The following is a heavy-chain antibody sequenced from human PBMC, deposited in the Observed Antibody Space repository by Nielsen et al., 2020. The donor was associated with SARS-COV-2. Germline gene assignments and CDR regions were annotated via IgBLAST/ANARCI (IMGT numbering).Heavy chain of an antibody. V-gene: IGHV3-30*03. CDR3: ASFPNYCDSSGPTWYFDY. D-gene: IGHD3-22*01. CDR1: GFTFSSYG. J-gene: IGHJ4*02. Sequence: GESLKISCAASGFTFSSYGMHWVRQAPGKGLEWVAVISYDGSNKYYADSVKGRFTISRDNSKNTLYLQMNSLRAEDTAVYYCASFPNYCDSSGPTWYFDYWGQGTLVTVSS. CDR2: ISYDGSNK.